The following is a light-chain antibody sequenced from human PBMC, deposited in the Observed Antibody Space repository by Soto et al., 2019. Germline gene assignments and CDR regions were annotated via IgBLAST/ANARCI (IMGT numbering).Light chain of an antibody. Sequence: DIHLTQSPSSLSASVGDRVTITCRARQAITTNLAWYQQNPGNPPKLLIYEESTLHSGVPSRFSGRKVGTQFILTIDSLQPEDFATYYCQQVKSYPRTFGGGTKVEIK. CDR2: EES. J-gene: IGKJ4*01. CDR3: QQVKSYPRT. CDR1: QAITTN. V-gene: IGKV1-9*01.